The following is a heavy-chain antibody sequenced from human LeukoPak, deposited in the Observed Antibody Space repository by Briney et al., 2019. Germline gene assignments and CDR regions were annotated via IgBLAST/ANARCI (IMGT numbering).Heavy chain of an antibody. CDR2: IYYSGST. V-gene: IGHV4-39*07. J-gene: IGHJ5*02. Sequence: PSETLSLTCTVSGGSISSSSYYWGWIRQPPGKGLEWIGSIYYSGSTYYNPSLKSRVTISVDTSKNQFSLKLSSVTAADTAVYYCARDRTYYYDKRADWFDPWGQGTLVTVSS. CDR1: GGSISSSSYY. D-gene: IGHD3-22*01. CDR3: ARDRTYYYDKRADWFDP.